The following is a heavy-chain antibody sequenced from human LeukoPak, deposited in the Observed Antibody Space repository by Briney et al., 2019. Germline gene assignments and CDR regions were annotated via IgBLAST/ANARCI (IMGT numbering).Heavy chain of an antibody. CDR3: AVNYCSGGSCYSP. J-gene: IGHJ5*02. Sequence: GASVKVSCKASGYTFTSYGISWVRQAPGQGLEWMGWISAYNGNTNYAQKLQGRVTMTTDTSTSTAYMELRSLRPDDTAVYYCAVNYCSGGSCYSPWGQGTLVTVSS. CDR1: GYTFTSYG. D-gene: IGHD2-15*01. V-gene: IGHV1-18*01. CDR2: ISAYNGNT.